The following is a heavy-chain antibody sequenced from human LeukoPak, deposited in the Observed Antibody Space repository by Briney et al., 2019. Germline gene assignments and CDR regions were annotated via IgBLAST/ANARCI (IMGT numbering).Heavy chain of an antibody. J-gene: IGHJ3*02. D-gene: IGHD6-13*01. CDR3: ATSTGYSSSWGAFDI. Sequence: GASVKVSCKASGYTFTGYYMHWVRQAPGQGLEWMGWINPNNGDTHYAQKFQGTVTMTRDTSISTAYMELSSLRSDDTAVYYCATSTGYSSSWGAFDIWGQGTMVTVSS. CDR2: INPNNGDT. V-gene: IGHV1-2*02. CDR1: GYTFTGYY.